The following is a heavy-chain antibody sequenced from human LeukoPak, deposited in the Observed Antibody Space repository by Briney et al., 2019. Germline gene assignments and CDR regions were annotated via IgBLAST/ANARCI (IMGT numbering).Heavy chain of an antibody. J-gene: IGHJ6*03. V-gene: IGHV3-48*04. Sequence: GGSLRLSCAASGFTFTNYSMNWVRQAPGKGLDWVSYISSSSSTIYYADSVKGRFTISRDNAKNSLYLQMNSLRAEDTAVYYCARETPERLMIVVVSYYYYMDVWGKGTTVTVSS. D-gene: IGHD3-22*01. CDR1: GFTFTNYS. CDR2: ISSSSSTI. CDR3: ARETPERLMIVVVSYYYYMDV.